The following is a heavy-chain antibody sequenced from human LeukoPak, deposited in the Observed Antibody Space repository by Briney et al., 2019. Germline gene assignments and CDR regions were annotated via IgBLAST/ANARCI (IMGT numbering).Heavy chain of an antibody. CDR2: ISSGGTYV. CDR3: ARDPGYSNSPYYLDY. J-gene: IGHJ4*02. Sequence: GGSLRLSCVVSGFTFKTYSMNWVRQAPGKGLEWVSSISSGGTYVDYADSVKGRFTISRDNAKNSLYLQMNILRAEDTAVFYCARDPGYSNSPYYLDYWGQGTLVTVSS. V-gene: IGHV3-21*01. D-gene: IGHD5-12*01. CDR1: GFTFKTYS.